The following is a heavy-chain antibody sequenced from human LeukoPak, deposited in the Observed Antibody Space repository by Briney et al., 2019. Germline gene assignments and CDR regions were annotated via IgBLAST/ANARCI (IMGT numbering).Heavy chain of an antibody. CDR1: GYTFTGYY. CDR2: INPNSGGT. CDR3: ARHVTRYNWNYVDY. Sequence: ASVKVSCKASGYTFTGYYMHWVRQAPGQGLEWMGWINPNSGGTNYAQKFQGRVTMTRDTSISTAYMELSRLRSDDTAVYYCARHVTRYNWNYVDYWGQGTLVTVPS. D-gene: IGHD1-20*01. J-gene: IGHJ4*02. V-gene: IGHV1-2*02.